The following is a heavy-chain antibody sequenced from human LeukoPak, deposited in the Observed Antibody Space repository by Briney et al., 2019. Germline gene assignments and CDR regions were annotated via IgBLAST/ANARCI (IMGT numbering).Heavy chain of an antibody. V-gene: IGHV4-59*01. D-gene: IGHD3-22*01. CDR3: ARVSNYYDSSGPPQGWFDP. CDR1: GGSISSYY. Sequence: SETLSLTCTVSGGSISSYYWSWIRQPPGKGLEWIGYIYYSGSTNYNPSLKSRVTISVDTSKNQFSLKLSSVTAADTAVYYCARVSNYYDSSGPPQGWFDPWGQGTLVTVPS. CDR2: IYYSGST. J-gene: IGHJ5*02.